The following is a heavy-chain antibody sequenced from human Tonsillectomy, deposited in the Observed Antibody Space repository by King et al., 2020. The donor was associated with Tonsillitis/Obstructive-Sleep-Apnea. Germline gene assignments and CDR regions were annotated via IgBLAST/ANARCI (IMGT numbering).Heavy chain of an antibody. D-gene: IGHD4-23*01. Sequence: VQLVESGGGLVQPGGSVRLSCAASGFTFSSYWMSWVRQAPGKGLEWVANVDQDGSETYYVDSVKGRFTISRDNAKNSLYLQMNSLRAEDTAVFYCARDDGGRAFDIWGQGTMVTVSS. CDR2: VDQDGSET. J-gene: IGHJ3*02. V-gene: IGHV3-7*04. CDR1: GFTFSSYW. CDR3: ARDDGGRAFDI.